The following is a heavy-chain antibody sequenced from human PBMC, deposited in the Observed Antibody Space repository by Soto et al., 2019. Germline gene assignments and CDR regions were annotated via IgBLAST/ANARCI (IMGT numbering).Heavy chain of an antibody. D-gene: IGHD3-3*01. Sequence: GGSLRLSCAASGFTVSSNYMSWVRQAPGKGLEWVSVIYSGGSTYYADSVKGRFTISRDNSKNTLYLQMNRLRAEDTAVYYCASDRYDFWSGRQYYGMDVWGQGTTVTVSS. V-gene: IGHV3-53*01. CDR1: GFTVSSNY. CDR3: ASDRYDFWSGRQYYGMDV. CDR2: IYSGGST. J-gene: IGHJ6*02.